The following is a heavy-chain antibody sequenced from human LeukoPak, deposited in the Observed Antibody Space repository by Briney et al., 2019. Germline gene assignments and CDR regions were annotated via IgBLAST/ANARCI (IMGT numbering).Heavy chain of an antibody. V-gene: IGHV3-48*03. J-gene: IGHJ6*02. Sequence: PGGSLRLSCAASGFSFSDYEMNWVRQAPRKGLEWVSCTSSSGGGMSYADSVKGRFTISRDNAKNSLYLQMNSLRAEDTSVYYCARSCMVRGVGYYGMDVWGQGTTVTVSS. CDR2: TSSSGGGM. D-gene: IGHD3-10*01. CDR3: ARSCMVRGVGYYGMDV. CDR1: GFSFSDYE.